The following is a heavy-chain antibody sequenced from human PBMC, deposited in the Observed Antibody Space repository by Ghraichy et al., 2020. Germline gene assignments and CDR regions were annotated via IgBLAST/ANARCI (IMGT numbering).Heavy chain of an antibody. CDR3: ARTTVTTSSAFDI. CDR1: GGSFSGYY. CDR2: INHSGST. V-gene: IGHV4-34*01. D-gene: IGHD4-17*01. Sequence: ETLSLTCAVYGGSFSGYYWSWIRQPPGKGLEWIGEINHSGSTNYNPSLKSRVTISIDTSKNQFSLKLSSVTAADTAVYYCARTTVTTSSAFDIWGQGTMVTVSS. J-gene: IGHJ3*02.